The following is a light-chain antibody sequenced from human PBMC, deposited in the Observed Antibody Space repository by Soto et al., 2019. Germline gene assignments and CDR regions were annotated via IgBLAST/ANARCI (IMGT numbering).Light chain of an antibody. Sequence: EIVLTQSPATLSVSPGERAALSCRASQSVGDRLAWYQQKPGQAPRLLMYGASTRASGVPARFSGSGSGTEFTLTITSLQSEDFAVYYCQQYNQWPHPFGGGTKVDIK. CDR1: QSVGDR. CDR3: QQYNQWPHP. CDR2: GAS. V-gene: IGKV3-15*01. J-gene: IGKJ4*01.